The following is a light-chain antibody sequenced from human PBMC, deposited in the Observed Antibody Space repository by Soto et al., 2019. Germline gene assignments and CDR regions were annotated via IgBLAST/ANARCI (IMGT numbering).Light chain of an antibody. CDR1: QLFSSN. V-gene: IGKV3-15*01. CDR2: GVS. CDR3: QQYNNWPRT. J-gene: IGKJ5*01. Sequence: SPATLSVSPGESVTLSCRASQLFSSNLAWYQHKPGQAPRLLIYGVSTRDTGVPDRFSGSASGTEFTLTISSLQSEDFAVYYCQQYNNWPRTFGQGTRLEIK.